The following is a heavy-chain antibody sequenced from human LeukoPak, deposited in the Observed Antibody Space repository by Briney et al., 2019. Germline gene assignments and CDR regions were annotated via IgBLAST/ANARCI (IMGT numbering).Heavy chain of an antibody. CDR1: GGTFSSYA. J-gene: IGHJ6*02. CDR3: ARPLKRAFGGVPTTYGMDV. Sequence: GASVKVSCKASGGTFSSYAISWVRQAPGQGLEWMGGIIPIFGTANYAQKFQGRVTITADESTSTAYMELSSLRSEDTAVYYCARPLKRAFGGVPTTYGMDVWGQGTTVTVSS. CDR2: IIPIFGTA. D-gene: IGHD3-16*01. V-gene: IGHV1-69*13.